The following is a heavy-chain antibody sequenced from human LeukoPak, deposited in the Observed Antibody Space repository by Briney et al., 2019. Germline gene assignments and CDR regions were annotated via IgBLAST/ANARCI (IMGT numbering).Heavy chain of an antibody. D-gene: IGHD6-13*01. J-gene: IGHJ4*02. CDR3: AKGTRVYSSSWLDY. Sequence: PGGSLRLSCAASGFTFSSYWMSWVRQAPGKGLEWVANIKQDGSEKYYVDSVKGRFTISRDNAKNSLYLQMNSLRAEDMALYYCAKGTRVYSSSWLDYWGQGTLVTVSS. V-gene: IGHV3-7*03. CDR1: GFTFSSYW. CDR2: IKQDGSEK.